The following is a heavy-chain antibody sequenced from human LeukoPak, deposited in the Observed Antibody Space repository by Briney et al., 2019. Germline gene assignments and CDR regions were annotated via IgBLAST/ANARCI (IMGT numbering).Heavy chain of an antibody. V-gene: IGHV3-21*01. D-gene: IGHD4-23*01. CDR1: GFTFSSYS. CDR3: ARDPLLPTTTVVTQGWFDP. J-gene: IGHJ5*02. Sequence: GGSLRLSCAASGFTFSSYSMNWVRQAPGKGLEWVSSISSSSSYIYYADSVKGRFTISRDNAKNSLYLQMNSLRAEDTAVYYCARDPLLPTTTVVTQGWFDPWGQGTLVTVSS. CDR2: ISSSSSYI.